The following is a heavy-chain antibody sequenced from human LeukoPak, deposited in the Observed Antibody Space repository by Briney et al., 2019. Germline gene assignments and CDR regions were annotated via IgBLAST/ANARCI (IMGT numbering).Heavy chain of an antibody. J-gene: IGHJ6*03. Sequence: SQTLSLTCAISGDSVSSNSAAWNWIRQSPSRGLEWLGRTYYRSKWYNDYTVSMRSRITINPGTSKNQFSLQLNSVTPEDTAVYYCARGMVKINYYMDVWGKGTTVTVSS. V-gene: IGHV6-1*01. CDR3: ARGMVKINYYMDV. CDR2: TYYRSKWYN. D-gene: IGHD4-23*01. CDR1: GDSVSSNSAA.